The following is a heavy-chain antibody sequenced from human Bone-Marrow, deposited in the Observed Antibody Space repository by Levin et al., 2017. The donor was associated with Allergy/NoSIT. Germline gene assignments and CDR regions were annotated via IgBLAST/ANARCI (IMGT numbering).Heavy chain of an antibody. J-gene: IGHJ6*02. D-gene: IGHD5-24*01. CDR3: ARDSDMATYDYYYNMDV. CDR2: ISRSSEYI. Sequence: GGSLRLSCAASGFTFSTYSMNWVRQAPGKGLEWVSSISRSSEYIHYADSVNGRFTISGDNAKTSLYLQMNGLRAEDTAVYYCARDSDMATYDYYYNMDVWGQGTTVTVSS. CDR1: GFTFSTYS. V-gene: IGHV3-21*01.